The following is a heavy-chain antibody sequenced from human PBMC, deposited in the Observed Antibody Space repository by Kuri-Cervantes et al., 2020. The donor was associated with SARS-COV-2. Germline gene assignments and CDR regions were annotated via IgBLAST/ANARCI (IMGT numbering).Heavy chain of an antibody. J-gene: IGHJ4*02. CDR2: ISYDGSNT. V-gene: IGHV3-30*18. Sequence: GGSLRLSCAASGFTFSSYGMHWVRQAPGKGLEWVAVISYDGSNTYYADSVKGRFTISRDNSKNTLYLQMNSLRAEDTAVYYCAKDQSARYYDSSGLFDYWGQGTLVTVSS. D-gene: IGHD3-22*01. CDR1: GFTFSSYG. CDR3: AKDQSARYYDSSGLFDY.